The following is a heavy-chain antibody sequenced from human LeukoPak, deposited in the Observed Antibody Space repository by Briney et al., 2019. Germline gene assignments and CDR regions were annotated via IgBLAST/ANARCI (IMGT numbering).Heavy chain of an antibody. Sequence: ASVKVSCKASGGTFSSYAITCVRQAPGQGLECMGRIIPIFGTASYGQKFQGRVKITADRSTSKAYMELSSLRSEDTAVYYCARGMDSGSYSPDFDYWGQGTLVTVSS. J-gene: IGHJ4*02. CDR1: GGTFSSYA. CDR2: IIPIFGTA. CDR3: ARGMDSGSYSPDFDY. V-gene: IGHV1-69*06. D-gene: IGHD1-26*01.